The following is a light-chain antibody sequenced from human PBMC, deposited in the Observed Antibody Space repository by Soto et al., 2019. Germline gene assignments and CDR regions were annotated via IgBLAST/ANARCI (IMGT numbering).Light chain of an antibody. V-gene: IGLV2-8*01. CDR3: SLYAGSNNVV. J-gene: IGLJ2*01. CDR2: EVS. CDR1: SNDIGAYKF. Sequence: QSALTQPPSASGSPGQSVAISCTGTSNDIGAYKFVSWYQQHPGKAPKLIIYEVSIRPSGVPDRFSGSKSGNTASLTVSGLLAEDEADYYCSLYAGSNNVVFGGGTKVTVL.